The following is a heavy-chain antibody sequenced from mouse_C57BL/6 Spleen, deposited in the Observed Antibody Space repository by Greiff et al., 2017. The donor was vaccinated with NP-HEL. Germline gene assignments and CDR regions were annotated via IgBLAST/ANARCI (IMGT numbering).Heavy chain of an antibody. CDR1: EYEFPSYD. CDR3: ARRGSNCPYWYFDV. Sequence: EVKLQESGGGLVQPGESLKLSCESNEYEFPSYDMSWVRQTPEKRLELVAAINSDGGSTYYPATMEGRFIISRDNTKKTLYLQMSSLRSEDTALYYCARRGSNCPYWYFDVWGTGTTVTVSS. V-gene: IGHV5-2*01. D-gene: IGHD2-5*01. CDR2: INSDGGST. J-gene: IGHJ1*03.